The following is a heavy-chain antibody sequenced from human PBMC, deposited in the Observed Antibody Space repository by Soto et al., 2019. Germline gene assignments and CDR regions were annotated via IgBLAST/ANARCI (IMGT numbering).Heavy chain of an antibody. V-gene: IGHV2-70*04. CDR2: IDWDDDK. D-gene: IGHD3-22*01. Sequence: SGPTLVNPTQTLTLTCTFSGFSLSTRGMRVSWIRQPPGKALELLARIDWDDDKFYSTSLKARLTISKDTSKNQVDLTMTNMDPVDTATYYCERMGDYDSSGYYYFASDIWGQGTMVTVSS. CDR1: GFSLSTRGMR. CDR3: ERMGDYDSSGYYYFASDI. J-gene: IGHJ3*02.